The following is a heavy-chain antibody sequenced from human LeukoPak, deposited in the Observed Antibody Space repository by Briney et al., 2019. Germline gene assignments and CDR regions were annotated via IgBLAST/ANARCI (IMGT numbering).Heavy chain of an antibody. Sequence: GGSLRLSCVGSGFIFSEHWMTWVRQTPDKGLEWVGSIKQDGSEEYYVDSVRGRFTISRDNAKNSRYLQMNNLRVEDTATHFCTRGMNPERWGQGTLITVSS. CDR2: IKQDGSEE. CDR3: TRGMNPER. CDR1: GFIFSEHW. J-gene: IGHJ4*02. V-gene: IGHV3-7*01. D-gene: IGHD1-14*01.